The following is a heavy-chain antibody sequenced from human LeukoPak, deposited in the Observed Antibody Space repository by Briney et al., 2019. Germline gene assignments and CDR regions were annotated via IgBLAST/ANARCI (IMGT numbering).Heavy chain of an antibody. CDR1: GGSFSGYY. CDR3: ARGLWFGEPHAFDI. D-gene: IGHD3-10*01. Sequence: PSETLSLTCAVYGGSFSGYYWSWIRQPPGKGLEWIGEINHSGSTNYNPSLKSRVAISVDTSKNQFSRKLSSVTAADTAVYYCARGLWFGEPHAFDIWGQGTMVTVSS. CDR2: INHSGST. V-gene: IGHV4-34*01. J-gene: IGHJ3*02.